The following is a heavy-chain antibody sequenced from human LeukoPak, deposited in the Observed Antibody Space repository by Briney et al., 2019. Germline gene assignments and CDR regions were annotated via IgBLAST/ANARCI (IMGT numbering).Heavy chain of an antibody. CDR3: ARHDGVGVTPWYFDY. CDR2: IYYSGST. J-gene: IGHJ4*02. CDR1: GGSISSSSYY. V-gene: IGHV4-39*01. Sequence: SETLSLTCTVSGGSISSSSYYWGWIRQPPGKGLEWIGSIYYSGSTYYNPSLKSRVTISVDTSKNQFSLKLSSVTAADTAVYYCARHDGVGVTPWYFDYWGQGTLVTVSS. D-gene: IGHD1-26*01.